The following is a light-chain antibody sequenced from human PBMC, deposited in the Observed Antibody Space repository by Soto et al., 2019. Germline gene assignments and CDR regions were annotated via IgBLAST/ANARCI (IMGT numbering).Light chain of an antibody. CDR3: QQRYQWPPIT. CDR2: DTS. V-gene: IGKV3-11*01. CDR1: ESVLSY. J-gene: IGKJ5*01. Sequence: EIVLTQSPATLSLSPGDRATFSCRASESVLSYLAWYQQKPGQAPRLLIYDTSNRATGVPARFSGSGSGTDFTLTISSLEPEDFAVYYCQQRYQWPPITFGQGTRLEIK.